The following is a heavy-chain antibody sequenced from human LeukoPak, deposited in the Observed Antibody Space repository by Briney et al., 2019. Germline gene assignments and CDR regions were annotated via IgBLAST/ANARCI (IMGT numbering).Heavy chain of an antibody. CDR2: ISSSGGTM. V-gene: IGHV3-48*03. J-gene: IGHJ4*02. Sequence: GGSLRLSCEASGFTVSSFEINWVRQAPGKGLEWVSYISSSGGTMDYADSVKGRFTVSRDNGKKLVHLQLNSLRAEDTAVYYCARGDDSSGYPLDYWGQGTLVTVSS. CDR1: GFTVSSFE. D-gene: IGHD3-22*01. CDR3: ARGDDSSGYPLDY.